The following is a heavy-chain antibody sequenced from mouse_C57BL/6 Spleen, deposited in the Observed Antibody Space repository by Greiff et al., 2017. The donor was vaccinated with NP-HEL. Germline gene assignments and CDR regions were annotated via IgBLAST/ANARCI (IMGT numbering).Heavy chain of an antibody. CDR2: IRNKANGYTT. J-gene: IGHJ3*01. CDR1: GFTFTDYY. V-gene: IGHV7-3*01. CDR3: ARRYGSSSWFAY. Sequence: VQGVESGGGLVQPGGSLSLSCAASGFTFTDYYMSWVRQPPGKALEWLGFIRNKANGYTTEYSASVKGRFTIYRDNSQSILYFQMNALRAEDSATYYCARRYGSSSWFAYWGQGTLVTVSA. D-gene: IGHD1-1*01.